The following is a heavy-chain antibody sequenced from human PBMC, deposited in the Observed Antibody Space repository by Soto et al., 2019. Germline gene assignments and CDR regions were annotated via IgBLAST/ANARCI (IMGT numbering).Heavy chain of an antibody. D-gene: IGHD4-4*01. CDR1: GGSIRNSGYY. CDR2: ISYSGST. Sequence: QVQLQESGPGLVKPSQTLSLTCTVSGGSIRNSGYYWSWIRQHPGKGLEWIGYISYSGSTDYAPSLKSRVTMSVDTSKNQFSLKLSSVTAADTAVYYCARDAVTKRDFYYYGMDVWGRRTTVTVSS. V-gene: IGHV4-31*03. J-gene: IGHJ6*02. CDR3: ARDAVTKRDFYYYGMDV.